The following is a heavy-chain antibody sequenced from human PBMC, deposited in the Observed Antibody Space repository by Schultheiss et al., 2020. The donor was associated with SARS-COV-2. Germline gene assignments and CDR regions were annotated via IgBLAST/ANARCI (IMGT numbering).Heavy chain of an antibody. Sequence: LSLTCTVSGGSISRSGYYWGWIRQPPGKGLEWIGSMFYTDNTYYNPPLKSRVTISADTSKNQFSLKLSSVTATDTAVYYCVSTSDIVVAVATTWGQGTLVTVSS. CDR3: VSTSDIVVAVATT. D-gene: IGHD2-15*01. V-gene: IGHV4-39*01. J-gene: IGHJ1*01. CDR1: GGSISRSGYY. CDR2: MFYTDNT.